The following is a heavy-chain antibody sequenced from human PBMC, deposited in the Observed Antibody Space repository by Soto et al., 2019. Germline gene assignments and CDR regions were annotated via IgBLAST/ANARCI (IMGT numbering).Heavy chain of an antibody. CDR1: GFIVTSNY. J-gene: IGHJ4*02. V-gene: IGHV3-53*01. Sequence: GESLTLSCAASGFIVTSNYMSWVRQAPGKGLEWVSVIYSDGTTNYAESVKGRFTISRDNSKNTVFLQMSSLRAEDTAVYYCAKGAPGASSGLFESWGQGTLVTVSS. CDR2: IYSDGTT. CDR3: AKGAPGASSGLFES. D-gene: IGHD3-10*01.